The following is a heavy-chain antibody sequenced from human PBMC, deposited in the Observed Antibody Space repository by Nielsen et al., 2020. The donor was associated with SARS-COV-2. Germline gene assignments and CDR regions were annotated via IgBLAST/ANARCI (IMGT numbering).Heavy chain of an antibody. CDR2: ISWNSGSI. V-gene: IGHV3-9*01. CDR3: AKASYYDILTGLGGAFDI. Sequence: SLKISCAASGFTFDDYAMHWVRQAPGKGLEWVSGISWNSGSIGYADSVKGRFTISRDNAKNSLYLQMNSLRAEDTALYYCAKASYYDILTGLGGAFDIWGQGTMVTVSS. J-gene: IGHJ3*02. D-gene: IGHD3-9*01. CDR1: GFTFDDYA.